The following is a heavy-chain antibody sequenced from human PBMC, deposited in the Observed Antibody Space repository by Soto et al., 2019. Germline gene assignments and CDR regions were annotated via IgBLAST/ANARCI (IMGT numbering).Heavy chain of an antibody. Sequence: EVQLLESGGGLVQPGGSLRLSCAASGFTFSSYAISWVRQAPGKGLEWVSAISGGGDGTYYADSVKGRFTISRDNSKNTLYLQMDSLRAEDTAVYYCAKEPRMVGASYCDYWGQGTLVTVSS. CDR3: AKEPRMVGASYCDY. V-gene: IGHV3-23*01. D-gene: IGHD1-26*01. J-gene: IGHJ4*02. CDR2: ISGGGDGT. CDR1: GFTFSSYA.